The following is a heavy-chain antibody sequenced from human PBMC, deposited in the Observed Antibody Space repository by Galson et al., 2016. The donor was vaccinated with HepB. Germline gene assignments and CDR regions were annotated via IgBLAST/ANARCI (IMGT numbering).Heavy chain of an antibody. V-gene: IGHV3-7*01. CDR1: GFGFRLYG. J-gene: IGHJ4*02. CDR3: VKEPDYDVQ. CDR2: INEDGSEE. D-gene: IGHD3-22*01. Sequence: SLRLSCAASGFGFRLYGMHWARQAPGKGLEWVANINEDGSEENYVDSVRGRFTISRDNAKNSLYLQMSRLRAGDTALYYCVKEPDYDVQWGQGTRVTVS.